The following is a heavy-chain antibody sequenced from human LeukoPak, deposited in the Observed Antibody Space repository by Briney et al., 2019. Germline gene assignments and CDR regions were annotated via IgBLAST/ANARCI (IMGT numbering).Heavy chain of an antibody. D-gene: IGHD2-2*01. Sequence: ASVKVSCXASGYTFTSYYVHWVRQAPGQGLEWMGIINPSGGSTSYAQKFQGRVTMTRDTSTSTVYMELSSLRSEDTAVYYCARDLVRVVVVPAAVYYMDVWGKGTTVTVSS. J-gene: IGHJ6*03. CDR2: INPSGGST. CDR1: GYTFTSYY. CDR3: ARDLVRVVVVPAAVYYMDV. V-gene: IGHV1-46*01.